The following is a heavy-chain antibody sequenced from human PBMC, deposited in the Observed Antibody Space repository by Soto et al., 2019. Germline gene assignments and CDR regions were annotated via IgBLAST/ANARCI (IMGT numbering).Heavy chain of an antibody. Sequence: EVQLVESGGGLVKPGGSLRLSCAASGFSFGNYNMHWVRQAPGKGLEWVSTISGGSAEIYYADSVGGRFTISRDNAKNSLYLQLNSLRVEDTAVYYCAIHRLGATDYWGQGTMVTVSS. D-gene: IGHD1-26*01. CDR3: AIHRLGATDY. CDR1: GFSFGNYN. V-gene: IGHV3-21*01. CDR2: ISGGSAEI. J-gene: IGHJ4*02.